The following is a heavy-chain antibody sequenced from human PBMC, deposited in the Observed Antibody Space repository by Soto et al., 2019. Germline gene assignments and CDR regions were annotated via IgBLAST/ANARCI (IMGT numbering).Heavy chain of an antibody. D-gene: IGHD3-22*01. CDR2: MNPNSGNT. V-gene: IGHV1-8*01. Sequence: ASVKVSCKASGYTFTSYDINWVRQATGQGLEWMGWMNPNSGNTGYAQKFQGRVTMTRNTSISTAYMELSSLRSEDTAVYYCARGLDPYYYASNGCVGYWGQATLVTLSS. J-gene: IGHJ4*02. CDR3: ARGLDPYYYASNGCVGY. CDR1: GYTFTSYD.